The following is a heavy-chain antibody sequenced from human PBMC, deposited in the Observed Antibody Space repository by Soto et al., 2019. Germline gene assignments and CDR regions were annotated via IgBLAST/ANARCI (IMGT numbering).Heavy chain of an antibody. J-gene: IGHJ5*02. CDR1: GFTFSGYA. CDR2: IGSGSP. Sequence: EVQLLESGGGLVQPGGSLRLSCAASGFTFSGYAMSWVRQAPGKWLEWVSAIGSGSPFYADSVKGRFTISRDNANSMLYLQMNSLRADDTAVYFCAQDLGSSWYHYNSFAPGGQGTLVTVSS. D-gene: IGHD6-13*01. V-gene: IGHV3-23*01. CDR3: AQDLGSSWYHYNSFAP.